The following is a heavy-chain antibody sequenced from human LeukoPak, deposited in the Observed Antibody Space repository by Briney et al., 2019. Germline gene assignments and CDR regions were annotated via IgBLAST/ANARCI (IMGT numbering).Heavy chain of an antibody. CDR1: GYTFTTYG. CDR3: ARDLRIVGTTVYFDY. V-gene: IGHV1-18*01. D-gene: IGHD1-26*01. CDR2: ISAYNGDI. Sequence: ASVNVSCKASGYTFTTYGISWVRQAPGQGLEWMGRISAYNGDINYAQNCQGRVAMSTDTSTSTAYMELRSLRSDDTAVYYCARDLRIVGTTVYFDYWGQGTLVTVSS. J-gene: IGHJ4*02.